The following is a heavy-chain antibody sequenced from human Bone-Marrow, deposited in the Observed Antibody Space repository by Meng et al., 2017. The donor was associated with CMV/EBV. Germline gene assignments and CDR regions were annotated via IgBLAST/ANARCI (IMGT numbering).Heavy chain of an antibody. Sequence: GSLRLSCTVSGVSISSYYWSWIRQPPGKGLEWIGYIYYSGSTNYNPSLKSRVTISVDTSKNQFSLKLSSVTAADTAVYYCARGQRYHPYYYYGMDVWGQGTTVTVSS. CDR2: IYYSGST. CDR3: ARGQRYHPYYYYGMDV. J-gene: IGHJ6*02. CDR1: GVSISSYY. D-gene: IGHD2-2*01. V-gene: IGHV4-59*12.